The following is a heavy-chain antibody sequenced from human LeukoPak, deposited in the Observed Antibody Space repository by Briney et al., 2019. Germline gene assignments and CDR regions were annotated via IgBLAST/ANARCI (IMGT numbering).Heavy chain of an antibody. J-gene: IGHJ4*02. D-gene: IGHD2-21*02. Sequence: SETLSLTCTVSGGSINYDYWSWIRQSPGKRLEWIGYIHYSGATNYSPSLNSRVTISVDTSKNQFSLKLSSVTAADTALYYFWKLRGASTAVFDSWGQGTLVTVSS. CDR2: IHYSGAT. V-gene: IGHV4-59*08. CDR3: WKLRGASTAVFDS. CDR1: GGSINYDY.